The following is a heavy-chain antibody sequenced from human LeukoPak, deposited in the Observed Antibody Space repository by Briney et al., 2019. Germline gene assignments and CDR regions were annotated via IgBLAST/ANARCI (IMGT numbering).Heavy chain of an antibody. CDR1: GFTFSSYW. D-gene: IGHD6-13*01. J-gene: IGHJ4*02. CDR3: ARDGYSRDFDY. V-gene: IGHV3-7*01. Sequence: GGSLRLSCSASGFTFSSYWMSWVRQAPGKGLEWVANIKQDGSEKYYVDSVKGRFTISRDNAKNSLYLQMNSLRAEDTAVYYCARDGYSRDFDYWGQGTLVTVSS. CDR2: IKQDGSEK.